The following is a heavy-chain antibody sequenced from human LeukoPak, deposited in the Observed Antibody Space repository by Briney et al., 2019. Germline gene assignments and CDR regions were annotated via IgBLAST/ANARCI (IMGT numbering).Heavy chain of an antibody. CDR2: IYYSGST. CDR1: GGSISSSSYY. D-gene: IGHD3-22*01. Sequence: SETLSLTCTVSGGSISSSSYYWGWLRQPPGKGLEWIGSIYYSGSTYYNPSLKSRVTISVDTSKNQFSLKLSSVAAADTAVYYCARETSRWYYYDSSGYSTSIWGQGTLVTVSS. V-gene: IGHV4-39*01. CDR3: ARETSRWYYYDSSGYSTSI. J-gene: IGHJ4*02.